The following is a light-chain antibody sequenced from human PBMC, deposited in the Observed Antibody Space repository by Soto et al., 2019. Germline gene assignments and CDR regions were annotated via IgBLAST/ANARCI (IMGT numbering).Light chain of an antibody. CDR1: SSDIGTYNS. CDR3: TSYTTSSTLV. V-gene: IGLV2-14*01. CDR2: DVT. Sequence: QSALTQPASVSGFPGQSITISCTGTSSDIGTYNSVSWYQQHAGKVPKLMIYDVTNRPSGVSDRLSGSKSGNTASLTISGLQAEDEADYYCTSYTTSSTLVFGGGTKVTVL. J-gene: IGLJ2*01.